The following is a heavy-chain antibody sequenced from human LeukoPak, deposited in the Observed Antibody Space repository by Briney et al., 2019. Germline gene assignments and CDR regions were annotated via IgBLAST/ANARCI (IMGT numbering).Heavy chain of an antibody. CDR2: ISHDGSKK. Sequence: GGSLRLSCAASGFTFSSYTMHWVRQAPGKGLEWVAVISHDGSKKYYADSVKGRFTISRDNSKNTQYLKMNSLRAEDSAVYYCARVAARAYLQYFFWDWGQGTLVTVAS. J-gene: IGHJ4*02. V-gene: IGHV3-30-3*01. CDR1: GFTFSSYT. D-gene: IGHD3-16*01. CDR3: ARVAARAYLQYFFWD.